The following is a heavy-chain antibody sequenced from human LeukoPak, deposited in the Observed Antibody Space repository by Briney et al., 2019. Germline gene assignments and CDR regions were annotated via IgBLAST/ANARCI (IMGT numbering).Heavy chain of an antibody. D-gene: IGHD3-10*01. CDR2: IYYSGST. CDR3: ARSDGYYGGYYYYYMDV. CDR1: GGSISSYY. J-gene: IGHJ6*03. Sequence: SETLSLTCTVSGGSISSYYWSWIRQPPGKGLEWIGYIYYSGSTNYNPSLKSRVTISVDTSKNQFSLKLSSVTAADTAVYHCARSDGYYGGYYYYYMDVWGKGTTVTVSS. V-gene: IGHV4-59*01.